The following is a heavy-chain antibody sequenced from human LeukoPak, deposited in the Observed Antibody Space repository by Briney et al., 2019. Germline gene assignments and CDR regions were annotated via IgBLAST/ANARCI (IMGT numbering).Heavy chain of an antibody. Sequence: KPSETLSLTCAVYGGSISDYYWSWIRQPPGKGLEWIGEINHSGSTNYNPSLKGRVTISVDTSKNQFSPKLSSVTAADTAVYYCAREDYGEQNFDYWGQGTLVTVSS. D-gene: IGHD4-17*01. CDR2: INHSGST. V-gene: IGHV4-34*01. CDR3: AREDYGEQNFDY. CDR1: GGSISDYY. J-gene: IGHJ4*02.